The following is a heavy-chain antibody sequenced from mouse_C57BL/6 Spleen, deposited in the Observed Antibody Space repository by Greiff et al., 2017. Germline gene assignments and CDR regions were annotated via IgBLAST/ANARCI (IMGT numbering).Heavy chain of an antibody. V-gene: IGHV10-3*01. CDR2: IRSKSSNYAT. Sequence: DVMLVESGGGLVQPKGSLKLSCAASGFTFNTYAMHWVRQAPGKGLEWVARIRSKSSNYATYYADSVKDRFTIARDDSQSILYLQMNNLKTEDTAMYYCVREEAPLYDYDEGWYFDVWGTGTTVTVSS. D-gene: IGHD2-4*01. J-gene: IGHJ1*03. CDR3: VREEAPLYDYDEGWYFDV. CDR1: GFTFNTYA.